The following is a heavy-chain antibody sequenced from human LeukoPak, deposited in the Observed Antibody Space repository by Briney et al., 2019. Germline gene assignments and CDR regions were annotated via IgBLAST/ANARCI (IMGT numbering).Heavy chain of an antibody. D-gene: IGHD2-2*01. J-gene: IGHJ4*02. V-gene: IGHV5-10-1*01. CDR3: VLQLPLYY. CDR1: GSSFTSYW. Sequence: GASLKISCKGSGSSFTSYWISWVRQLPGKGLEWMGRIDPSDSYTNYSPSFQGHVTISADKSISTAYLQWSSLKASDTAMYYCVLQLPLYYWGQGALVTVSS. CDR2: IDPSDSYT.